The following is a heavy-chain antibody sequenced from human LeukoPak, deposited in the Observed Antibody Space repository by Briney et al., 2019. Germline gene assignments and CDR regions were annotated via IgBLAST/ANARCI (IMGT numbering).Heavy chain of an antibody. J-gene: IGHJ4*02. Sequence: PGGSLRLSCAASGFTFSSYSMNWVRQAPGKGLEWVSYISSSSSTIYYADSVKGRSTISRDNAKNSLYLQMNSLRAEDTAVYYCARQGYSSSSPRVPKFDYWGQGTLVTVSS. D-gene: IGHD6-6*01. V-gene: IGHV3-48*01. CDR1: GFTFSSYS. CDR3: ARQGYSSSSPRVPKFDY. CDR2: ISSSSSTI.